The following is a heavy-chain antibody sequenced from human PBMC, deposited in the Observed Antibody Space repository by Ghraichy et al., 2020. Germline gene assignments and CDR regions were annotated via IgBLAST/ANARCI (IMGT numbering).Heavy chain of an antibody. J-gene: IGHJ4*02. CDR3: AKDPEVYYYGHGYFDY. V-gene: IGHV3-23*01. CDR2: ISGSGGTT. CDR1: GFTFSSYA. Sequence: GGSLRLSCAASGFTFSSYAMTWVRQAPGKGLDWVSAISGSGGTTYYADSVKGRFTISRDNSKNTLYLEINSLRVEDTAVYYCAKDPEVYYYGHGYFDYWDQGTLVTVSS. D-gene: IGHD3-10*01.